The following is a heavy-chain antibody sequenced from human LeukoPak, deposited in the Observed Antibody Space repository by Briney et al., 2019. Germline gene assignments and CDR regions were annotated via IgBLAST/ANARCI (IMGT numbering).Heavy chain of an antibody. CDR3: ARGSAVAGEDY. V-gene: IGHV4-34*01. CDR1: GGSFGGYY. Sequence: SETLSLTCAVYGGSFGGYYWSWIRQPPGKGLEWIGEINHSGSTNYNPSLKSRVTISVDTSKNQFSLKLSSVTAADTAVYYCARGSAVAGEDYWGQGTLVTVSS. J-gene: IGHJ4*02. CDR2: INHSGST. D-gene: IGHD6-19*01.